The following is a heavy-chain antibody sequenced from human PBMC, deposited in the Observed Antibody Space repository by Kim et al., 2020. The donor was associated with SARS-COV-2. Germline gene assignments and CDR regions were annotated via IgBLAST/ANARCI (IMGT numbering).Heavy chain of an antibody. Sequence: SVKVSCKASGGTFSSYAISWVRQAPGQGLEWMGGIIPIFGTANYAQKFQGRVTITADESTSTAYMELSSLRSEDTAVYYCARDLPDNNHYYHRPYYYYYGMDVWGQGTTVTVSS. CDR2: IIPIFGTA. V-gene: IGHV1-69*13. CDR1: GGTFSSYA. CDR3: ARDLPDNNHYYHRPYYYYYGMDV. D-gene: IGHD3-22*01. J-gene: IGHJ6*02.